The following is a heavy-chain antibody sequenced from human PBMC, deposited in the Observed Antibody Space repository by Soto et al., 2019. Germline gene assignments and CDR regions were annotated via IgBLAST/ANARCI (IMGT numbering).Heavy chain of an antibody. J-gene: IGHJ5*02. CDR2: VYWNDDK. CDR1: GFSLDTNGVG. CDR3: ACSQGSNTGWYGWFDH. D-gene: IGHD6-19*01. Sequence: SGPTLVNPTQTLSLTCTFSGFSLDTNGVGVGWIRQPPGKALEWLALVYWNDDKRFSPSLWGRITITKDRSNNPVVLTMITVGADDTATYYCACSQGSNTGWYGWFDHWCPGILVTVSS. V-gene: IGHV2-5*01.